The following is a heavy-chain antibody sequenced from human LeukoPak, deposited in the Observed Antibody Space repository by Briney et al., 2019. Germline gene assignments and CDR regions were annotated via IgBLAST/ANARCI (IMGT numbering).Heavy chain of an antibody. V-gene: IGHV3-30*02. CDR3: AKDRGRDSSGFYLHFDY. J-gene: IGHJ4*02. Sequence: GGSLRLSCAASGFTFSSYGMHWVRQAPGKGLEWVSFIRYDGNSNYYVGSVKGRFTISRDNSKNTLYLQMNSLRAEDTAVYYCAKDRGRDSSGFYLHFDYWGQGALVTVSS. D-gene: IGHD3-22*01. CDR2: IRYDGNSN. CDR1: GFTFSSYG.